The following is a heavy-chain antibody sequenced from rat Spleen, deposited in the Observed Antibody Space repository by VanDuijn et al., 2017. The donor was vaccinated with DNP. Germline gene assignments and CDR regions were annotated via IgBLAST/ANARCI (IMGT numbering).Heavy chain of an antibody. V-gene: IGHV5-7*01. Sequence: EVQLVESGGGLVQPGRSLKLYCAASGFTFSDYNMAWVRQAPKMGLEWVATITYAGSPYYRDSVKGRFTISRENAKSTLYLQMDSPRSEDKANYYCTTTLVSSYCDYWGQGVMVTVSS. D-gene: IGHD1-4*01. CDR1: GFTFSDYN. J-gene: IGHJ2*01. CDR3: TTTLVSSYCDY. CDR2: ITYAGSP.